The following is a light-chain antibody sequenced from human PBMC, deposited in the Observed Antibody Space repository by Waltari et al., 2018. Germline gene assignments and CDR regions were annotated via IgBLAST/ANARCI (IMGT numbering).Light chain of an antibody. CDR1: QSIGIY. CDR2: HAS. V-gene: IGKV3-20*01. Sequence: ELVFTHSPGTLSLSPGERATLSCRASQSIGIYLAWYQQKPGQAPRLLMYHASSRPTGIPARFSGSGSGTDFSLTISRLEPEDFAVYYCQKYESLPATFGQGTKVEIK. J-gene: IGKJ1*01. CDR3: QKYESLPAT.